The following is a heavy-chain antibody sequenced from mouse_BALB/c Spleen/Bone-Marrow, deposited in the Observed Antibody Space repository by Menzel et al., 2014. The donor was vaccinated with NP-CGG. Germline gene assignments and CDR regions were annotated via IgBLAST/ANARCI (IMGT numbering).Heavy chain of an antibody. D-gene: IGHD2-4*01. CDR1: GFTFSSYA. Sequence: EVQLVESGGGLVKSGGSLKLSCAASGFTFSSYAMSWVRQTPEKRLEWVATISSGGSYTYYPDSVKGRFTISRDNAKNTLYLQISSLRSEDTTMYYCARQYDYDGAWFAYWAQGTLVNV. CDR3: ARQYDYDGAWFAY. V-gene: IGHV5-9-3*01. J-gene: IGHJ3*01. CDR2: ISSGGSYT.